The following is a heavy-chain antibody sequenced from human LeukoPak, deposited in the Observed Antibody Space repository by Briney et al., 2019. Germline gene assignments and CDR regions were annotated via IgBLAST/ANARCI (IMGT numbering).Heavy chain of an antibody. D-gene: IGHD2-2*02. CDR3: ASSHCSSTSCYTYYFDY. CDR1: GGSISSYY. J-gene: IGHJ4*02. V-gene: IGHV4-59*01. Sequence: PSETLSLTCTVSGGSISSYYWSWIRQPPGKGLEWIGYIYYSGSTNYNPSLKSRVTISVDTSKNQFSLKLSSVTAADTAVYYCASSHCSSTSCYTYYFDYWGQGTLVTVSS. CDR2: IYYSGST.